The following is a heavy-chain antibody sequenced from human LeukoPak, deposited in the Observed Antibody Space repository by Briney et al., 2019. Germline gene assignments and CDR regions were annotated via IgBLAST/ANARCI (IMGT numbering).Heavy chain of an antibody. D-gene: IGHD6-19*01. V-gene: IGHV3-23*01. CDR1: GFTFSSYA. Sequence: GGSLRLSCAASGFTFSSYAMSWVRQAPGKGLEWVSAITGSGAGPFYADSVKGRFTISRDNSKNTLYVQMNSLRAEDTAVYYCARQAGRAFDIWGQGTMVTVSS. CDR2: ITGSGAGP. J-gene: IGHJ3*02. CDR3: ARQAGRAFDI.